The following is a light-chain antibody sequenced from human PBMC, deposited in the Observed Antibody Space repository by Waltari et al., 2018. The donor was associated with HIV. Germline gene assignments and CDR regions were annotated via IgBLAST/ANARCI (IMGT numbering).Light chain of an antibody. V-gene: IGLV1-40*01. CDR2: SDI. CDR1: RSNIGAGFF. Sequence: QSALTQPPSVSGAPGQRVTISCTGNRSNIGAGFFVHWYQHLPGTAPKLLVYSDIHRPSGVPARFAGSKSGTSASLVITGLQAEDEADYYCQSYDSSLRASVFGGGTKLTVL. CDR3: QSYDSSLRASV. J-gene: IGLJ2*01.